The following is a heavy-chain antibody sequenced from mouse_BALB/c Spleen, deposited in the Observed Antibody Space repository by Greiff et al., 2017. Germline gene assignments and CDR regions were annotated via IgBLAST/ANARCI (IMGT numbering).Heavy chain of an antibody. V-gene: IGHV3-2*02. J-gene: IGHJ2*01. CDR2: ISYSGST. CDR1: GYSITSDYA. Sequence: EVHLVESGPGLVKPSQSLSLTCTVTGYSITSDYAWNWIRQFPGNQLEWMGYISYSGSTSYNPSLKSRISITRDTSKNQFFLQLNSVTTEDTATYYCARSPYYGSSPYYFDYWGQGTTLTVSS. CDR3: ARSPYYGSSPYYFDY. D-gene: IGHD1-1*01.